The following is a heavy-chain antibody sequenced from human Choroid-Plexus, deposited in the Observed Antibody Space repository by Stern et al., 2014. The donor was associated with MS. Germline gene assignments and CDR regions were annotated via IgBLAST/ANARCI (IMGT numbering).Heavy chain of an antibody. CDR3: AKDRQYLTYFFDH. CDR1: GFTLGSCA. D-gene: IGHD2/OR15-2a*01. V-gene: IGHV3-30*18. CDR2: VSYDGSNK. Sequence: DQLVESGGGVVQPGSPLRLSCVASGFTLGSCAMHWVRQAPGKGLEWMAGVSYDGSNKSYADSVKGRFTISRDNSQNTLYMQMSSQRPEDTAVYYCAKDRQYLTYFFDHWGQGSLVTVSS. J-gene: IGHJ5*02.